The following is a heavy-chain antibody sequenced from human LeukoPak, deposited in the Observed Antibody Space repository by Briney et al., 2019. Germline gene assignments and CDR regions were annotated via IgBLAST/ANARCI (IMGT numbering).Heavy chain of an antibody. CDR1: GGSISTSNYY. CDR3: ASIGTTVTTFDY. CDR2: IFYSGST. V-gene: IGHV4-39*07. J-gene: IGHJ4*02. Sequence: SETLSLTCTVSGGSISTSNYYWGWIRQPPGKGLEWIGNIFYSGSTYYSPSLRSRVTISLDTSKNQFSLKLSSVTAADTAVYYCASIGTTVTTFDYWGQGTLVTVSS. D-gene: IGHD4-17*01.